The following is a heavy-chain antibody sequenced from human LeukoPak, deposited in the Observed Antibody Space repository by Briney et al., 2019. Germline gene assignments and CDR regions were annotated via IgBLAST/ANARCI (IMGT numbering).Heavy chain of an antibody. CDR3: AQDDSSGYPSIGY. D-gene: IGHD3-22*01. CDR2: INPNSGGT. J-gene: IGHJ4*02. CDR1: GYTFTGYY. V-gene: IGHV1-2*02. Sequence: ASVKVSCKASGYTFTGYYMHWVRQAPGQGLEWMGWINPNSGGTNYAQKFQGRVTMTRDTSISTAYMEPSRLRSDDTAVYYCAQDDSSGYPSIGYWGQGTLVTVSS.